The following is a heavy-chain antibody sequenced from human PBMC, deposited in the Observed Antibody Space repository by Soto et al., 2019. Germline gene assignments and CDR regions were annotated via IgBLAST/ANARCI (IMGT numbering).Heavy chain of an antibody. D-gene: IGHD3-9*01. CDR1: VFTFISYA. V-gene: IGHV3-64D*06. J-gene: IGHJ4*02. Sequence: GWSLRLSCSSSVFTFISYAMHWVRQAPGKGLEYVSAISSNGGSTYYADSVKGRFTISRDNSKNTLYLQMGSLRAEDTAVYYCVKALRYFDWLPDFDYWGQGTLVTVSS. CDR3: VKALRYFDWLPDFDY. CDR2: ISSNGGST.